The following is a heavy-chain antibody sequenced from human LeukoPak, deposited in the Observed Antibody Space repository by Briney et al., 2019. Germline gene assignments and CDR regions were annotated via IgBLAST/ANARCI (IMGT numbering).Heavy chain of an antibody. CDR2: IYTSGST. V-gene: IGHV4-4*07. CDR3: AREGLVVSISPYYYYMDV. J-gene: IGHJ6*03. D-gene: IGHD2-21*01. CDR1: GGSISSYY. Sequence: PSETLSLTCTVSGGSISSYYWSWIRQPAGKGLEWIGRIYTSGSTNYNPSLKSRVTMSVDTSKNQFSLKLSSVTAADTAVYYCAREGLVVSISPYYYYMDVWGKGTTVTVSS.